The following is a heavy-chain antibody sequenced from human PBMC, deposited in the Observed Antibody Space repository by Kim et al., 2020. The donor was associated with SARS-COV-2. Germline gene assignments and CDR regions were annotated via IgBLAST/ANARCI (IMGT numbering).Heavy chain of an antibody. CDR3: ARSSSTVTSRFDF. CDR2: IYYRGST. J-gene: IGHJ4*02. V-gene: IGHV4-39*01. CDR1: GGSISTSNYY. D-gene: IGHD4-17*01. Sequence: SETLSLTYSVSGGSISTSNYYWGWIRQSPGKGLEWIGSIYYRGSTYYNPSLKSRVTISADTSKSQFSLKLTSVTAADTAVYYCARSSSTVTSRFDFWGQGILVTVSS.